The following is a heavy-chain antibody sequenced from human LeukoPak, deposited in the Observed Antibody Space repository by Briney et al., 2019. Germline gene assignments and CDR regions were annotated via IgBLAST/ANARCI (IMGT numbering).Heavy chain of an antibody. CDR2: INHSGST. V-gene: IGHV4-34*01. CDR3: ARGPVLWFGGPGRWFDP. Sequence: SETLSLTCAVYGGSFSGYYWSWIRQPPGKGLEWIGEINHSGSTNYNPSLKSRVTISVDTSKNQFSLKLSSVTAADTAVYYCARGPVLWFGGPGRWFDPWGQGTLVTVSS. J-gene: IGHJ5*02. D-gene: IGHD3-10*01. CDR1: GGSFSGYY.